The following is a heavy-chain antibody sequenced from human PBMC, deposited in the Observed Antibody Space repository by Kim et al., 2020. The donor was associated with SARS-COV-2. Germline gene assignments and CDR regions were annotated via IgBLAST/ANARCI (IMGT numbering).Heavy chain of an antibody. J-gene: IGHJ5*02. V-gene: IGHV3-30*18. CDR3: AKDYYDFWSGYFWVKKKNWFDP. D-gene: IGHD3-3*01. CDR1: GFTFSSYG. CDR2: ISYDGSNK. Sequence: GGSLRLSCAASGFTFSSYGMHWVRQAPGKGLEWVAVISYDGSNKYYADSVKGRFTISRDNSKNTLYLQMNSLRAEDTAVYYCAKDYYDFWSGYFWVKKKNWFDPWGQGTLVTVSS.